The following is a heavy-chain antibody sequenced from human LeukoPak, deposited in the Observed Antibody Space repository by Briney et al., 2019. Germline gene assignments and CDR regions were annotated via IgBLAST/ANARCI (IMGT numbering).Heavy chain of an antibody. Sequence: GESLKISCKVSGYSFSTTWLGWVRQMPGKGLEWMGIIYPRDSDSRYSPSFQGQVTFSADKSIDTAYLEWSSLKASDAAIYYCARRPDYAPLFDFWGQGTLVTVS. CDR1: GYSFSTTW. J-gene: IGHJ4*02. CDR2: IYPRDSDS. D-gene: IGHD4-17*01. V-gene: IGHV5-51*01. CDR3: ARRPDYAPLFDF.